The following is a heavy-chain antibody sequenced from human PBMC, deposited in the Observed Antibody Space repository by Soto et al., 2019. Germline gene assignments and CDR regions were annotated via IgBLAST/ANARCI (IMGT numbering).Heavy chain of an antibody. D-gene: IGHD2-21*02. CDR1: GYTFTGYY. Sequence: RASVKVSCKASGYTFTGYYMHWVRQAPGQGLEWMGWINPNSGGTNYAQKFQGRVTMTRDTSISTAYMELSRLRSDDTAVYYCARDRYHIVVVTAKAGAFDIWGQGTMVTVSS. CDR2: INPNSGGT. CDR3: ARDRYHIVVVTAKAGAFDI. J-gene: IGHJ3*02. V-gene: IGHV1-2*02.